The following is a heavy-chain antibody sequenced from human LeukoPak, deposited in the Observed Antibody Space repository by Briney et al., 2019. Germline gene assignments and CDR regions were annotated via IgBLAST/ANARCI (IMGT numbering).Heavy chain of an antibody. CDR1: GGSISSSSYY. CDR3: ARMGSWFYYYYMDV. CDR2: IYYSGST. D-gene: IGHD6-13*01. J-gene: IGHJ6*03. V-gene: IGHV4-39*01. Sequence: SETLSLTCTVSGGSISSSSYYWGWIRQPPGKGLEWIVTIYYSGSTYYNPSLKSRVTISVDTSKNQFSLKLSSVTAADTAVYYCARMGSWFYYYYMDVWGKGTTVTISS.